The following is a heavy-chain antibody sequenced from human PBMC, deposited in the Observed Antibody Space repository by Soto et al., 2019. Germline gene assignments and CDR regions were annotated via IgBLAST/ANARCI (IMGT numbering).Heavy chain of an antibody. Sequence: QVQLQESGPGLVKASQTLSLICSVSGESISSGGYYRSWIRHHPGKGLEWIGYIYDSESAYYNPSLKSRVTISMDTSKNHFAMKLSSLTAADTAVYYCARASSSSSAADYWGQGTLITVSS. CDR1: GESISSGGYY. V-gene: IGHV4-31*03. CDR3: ARASSSSSAADY. CDR2: IYDSESA. J-gene: IGHJ4*02. D-gene: IGHD6-6*01.